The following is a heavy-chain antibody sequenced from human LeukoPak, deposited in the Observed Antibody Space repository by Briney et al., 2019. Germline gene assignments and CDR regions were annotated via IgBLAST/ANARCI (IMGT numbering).Heavy chain of an antibody. CDR1: RYTLTELS. CDR3: ATVVVVAAGGYFDY. V-gene: IGHV1-24*01. Sequence: ASVKVSCKVPRYTLTELSMHWVRQAPGKGLEWMGGFDPEDGETIYAQKFQGRVTMTEDTSTDTAYMELSSLRSEDTAVYYCATVVVVAAGGYFDYWGQGTRVTVSS. CDR2: FDPEDGET. J-gene: IGHJ4*02. D-gene: IGHD2-15*01.